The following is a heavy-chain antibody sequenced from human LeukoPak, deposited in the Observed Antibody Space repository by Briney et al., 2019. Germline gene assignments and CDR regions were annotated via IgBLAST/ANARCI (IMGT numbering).Heavy chain of an antibody. CDR1: GYTFTSYG. Sequence: ASVKVSCKASGYTFTSYGISWVRQAPGQGLEWMGWINPNSGGTNYAQKFQGRVTMTRDTSITTAYMELSSLRSDDTAVYYCARVGWNGYYGMGVWGKGTTVTVSS. D-gene: IGHD3-3*01. CDR2: INPNSGGT. CDR3: ARVGWNGYYGMGV. J-gene: IGHJ6*04. V-gene: IGHV1-2*02.